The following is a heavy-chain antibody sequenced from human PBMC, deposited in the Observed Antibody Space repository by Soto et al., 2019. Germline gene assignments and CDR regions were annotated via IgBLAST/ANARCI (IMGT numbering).Heavy chain of an antibody. CDR3: ARSRSGWYEYYYYYGMDV. CDR1: GYTCPCYA. CDR2: INPSSGGT. Sequence: ASVRVSYHPSGYTCPCYAMHCVRQAPGQRLKWMGWINPSSGGTKYSQKFQGRVTMTRDTSISTAYMELSRLRSDDTAVYYCARSRSGWYEYYYYYGMDVWGQGTTVTVSS. D-gene: IGHD6-19*01. J-gene: IGHJ6*02. V-gene: IGHV1-2*02.